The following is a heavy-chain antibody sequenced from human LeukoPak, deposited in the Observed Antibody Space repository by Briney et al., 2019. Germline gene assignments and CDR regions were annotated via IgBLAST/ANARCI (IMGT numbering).Heavy chain of an antibody. CDR3: TAVSLLRGYDVLTFYSYQNYFDF. CDR1: GYSFNDLS. J-gene: IGHJ4*02. V-gene: IGHV1-24*01. CDR2: YDPEYGDT. Sequence: ASVWVSCKVSGYSFNDLSVHWVRQAPGKGLQWMGGYDPEYGDTIYAQNFQGRLTMTEDTSTATAFMEVSSLRSGDTAVYYCTAVSLLRGYDVLTFYSYQNYFDFWGQGSL. D-gene: IGHD3-9*01.